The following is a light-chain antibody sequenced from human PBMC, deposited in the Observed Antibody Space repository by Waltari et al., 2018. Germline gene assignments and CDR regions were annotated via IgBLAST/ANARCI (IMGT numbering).Light chain of an antibody. Sequence: DIQMTQSPSTLSASVGDRVVISCRASQSISSWLAWYQQQPGKAPQLLIFKTSVLETGVPTRFSGSGSGTEFALTISSLQPEDFATYYCQQYETYPYAFGQGTKLEIK. V-gene: IGKV1-5*03. CDR2: KTS. J-gene: IGKJ2*01. CDR1: QSISSW. CDR3: QQYETYPYA.